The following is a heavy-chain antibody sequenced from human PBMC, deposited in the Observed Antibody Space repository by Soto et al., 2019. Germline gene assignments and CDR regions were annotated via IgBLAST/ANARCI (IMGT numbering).Heavy chain of an antibody. J-gene: IGHJ5*02. V-gene: IGHV4-39*01. CDR1: GGSISSGSYY. CDR3: ARRECSGGTCSFDP. Sequence: PSETLSLTCTVSGGSISSGSYYRAWIRQPPGKGLEWIGSIHYAGSTYYNPSLKSRVTISVDTSKNQFSLKLTSVSAADTAVYYCARRECSGGTCSFDPWGQGTLVTVSS. CDR2: IHYAGST. D-gene: IGHD2-15*01.